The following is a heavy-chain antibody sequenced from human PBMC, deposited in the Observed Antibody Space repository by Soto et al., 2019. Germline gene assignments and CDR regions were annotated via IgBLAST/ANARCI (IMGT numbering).Heavy chain of an antibody. V-gene: IGHV4-4*02. CDR2: IYHSGST. J-gene: IGHJ3*02. Sequence: SETLSLTCAVSGGSISSSNWWSWVRQPPGKGLEWIGEIYHSGSTNYNPSLKSRVTISVDKSKNQFSLKLSSVTAADTAVYYCARVTPSSGWYRSCAFDIWGQGTMVTVSS. CDR1: GGSISSSNW. D-gene: IGHD6-19*01. CDR3: ARVTPSSGWYRSCAFDI.